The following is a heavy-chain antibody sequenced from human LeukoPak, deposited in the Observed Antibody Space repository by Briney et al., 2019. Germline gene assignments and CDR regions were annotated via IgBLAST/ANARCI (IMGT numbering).Heavy chain of an antibody. J-gene: IGHJ3*02. CDR3: ARDRVEVATLDAFDI. CDR1: GFTFSSYS. CDR2: ISSSSSYI. D-gene: IGHD5-24*01. V-gene: IGHV3-21*01. Sequence: GGSLRLSCAASGFTFSSYSMNWVRQAPGKGLEWVSSISSSSSYIYYADSVKGRFTISRDNAKNSLYLQMNSLRAEDTAVYYCARDRVEVATLDAFDIWGQGTMVTVSS.